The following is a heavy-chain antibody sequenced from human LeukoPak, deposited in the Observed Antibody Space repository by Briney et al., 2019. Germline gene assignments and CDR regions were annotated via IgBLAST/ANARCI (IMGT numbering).Heavy chain of an antibody. J-gene: IGHJ3*02. Sequence: GGSLRLSCAASGFTFSSYWMPWVRQAPGKGLVWVSRINSDGSGTSYADSVKGRFTISRDNAKNTLYLQMNSLRAEDTAVYYCARVGWSSWEGMGAFDIWGQGTMVTVSS. V-gene: IGHV3-74*01. CDR1: GFTFSSYW. D-gene: IGHD6-13*01. CDR3: ARVGWSSWEGMGAFDI. CDR2: INSDGSGT.